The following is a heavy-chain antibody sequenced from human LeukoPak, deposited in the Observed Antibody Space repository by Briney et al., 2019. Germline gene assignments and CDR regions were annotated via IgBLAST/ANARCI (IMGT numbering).Heavy chain of an antibody. CDR3: ARDPIPGAPDCFDH. CDR2: ISHDGDTK. J-gene: IGHJ4*02. CDR1: GFTFSSYA. Sequence: PGRSLRLSCAASGFTFSSYAMHWVRQAPGKGPEWVTAISHDGDTKYYADSVKGRFTISRDNSKNTLYLQMRSLRVDDTAMYYCARDPIPGAPDCFDHWGQGTLVTVSS. V-gene: IGHV3-30-3*01. D-gene: IGHD1-14*01.